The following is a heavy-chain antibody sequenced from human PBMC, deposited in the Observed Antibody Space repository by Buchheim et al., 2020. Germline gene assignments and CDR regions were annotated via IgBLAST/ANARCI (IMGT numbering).Heavy chain of an antibody. V-gene: IGHV1-2*04. J-gene: IGHJ4*02. CDR2: INPNSGGT. CDR3: ARKLGGDYGYFDY. CDR1: GYTFTGYY. Sequence: QVQLVQSGAEVKKPGASVKVSCKASGYTFTGYYMHWVRQAPGQGLEWMGWINPNSGGTNYAQQFQGWVTMTRATSISPAYRELRRLRSDDKAVYYWARKLGGDYGYFDYWGQGTL. D-gene: IGHD4-17*01.